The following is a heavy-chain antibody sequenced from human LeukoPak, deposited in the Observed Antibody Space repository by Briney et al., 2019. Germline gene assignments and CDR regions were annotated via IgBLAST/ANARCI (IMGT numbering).Heavy chain of an antibody. CDR1: GFTFSSYG. V-gene: IGHV3-30*02. D-gene: IGHD6-6*01. CDR2: IRYDGSNK. J-gene: IGHJ5*02. Sequence: GGSLRLSCAASGFTFSSYGMHWVRQAPGKGLEWVAFIRYDGSNKYYADSVKGRFTISRDNSKNTLYLQMNSLRAEDTAVYYCAKDQGIAARPGWFDPWGQGTLVTVSS. CDR3: AKDQGIAARPGWFDP.